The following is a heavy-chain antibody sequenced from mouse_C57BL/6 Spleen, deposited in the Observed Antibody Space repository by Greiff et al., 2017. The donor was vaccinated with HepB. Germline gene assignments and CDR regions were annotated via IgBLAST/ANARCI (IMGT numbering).Heavy chain of an antibody. D-gene: IGHD1-1*01. CDR1: GFNIKDYY. CDR2: IDPEDGET. V-gene: IGHV14-2*01. CDR3: ARNGSPYWYFDV. Sequence: EVKLMESGAELVKPGASVKLSCTASGFNIKDYYMHWVKQRTEQGLEWIGRIDPEDGETKYAPEFQGKATITADTSSNTAYLQLSSLTSEDTAVYYCARNGSPYWYFDVWGTGTTVTVSS. J-gene: IGHJ1*03.